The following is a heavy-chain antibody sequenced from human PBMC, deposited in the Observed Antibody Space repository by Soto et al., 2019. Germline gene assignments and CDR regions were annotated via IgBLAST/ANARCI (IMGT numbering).Heavy chain of an antibody. D-gene: IGHD2-8*02. CDR3: GRGVDTGGNPLSG. V-gene: IGHV3-48*02. Sequence: EVQLVESGGDLVQPGGSLRLSCAASGFTFSDYAMNWVRQAPGKGLDWISYISSGSNAIYYADSLKGRFTISRDNAKNTLYLQMNSLRDEDTAVYYCGRGVDTGGNPLSGWGQGTLVTVAS. J-gene: IGHJ4*02. CDR1: GFTFSDYA. CDR2: ISSGSNAI.